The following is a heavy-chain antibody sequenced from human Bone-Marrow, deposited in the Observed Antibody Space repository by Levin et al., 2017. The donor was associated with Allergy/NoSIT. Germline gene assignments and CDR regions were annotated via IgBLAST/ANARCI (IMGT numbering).Heavy chain of an antibody. CDR3: ARVHHDYDVDY. CDR1: GFTFSNHW. CDR2: INNDGSDT. V-gene: IGHV3-74*01. Sequence: PGESLKISCVVSGFTFSNHWMHWVRQAPGKGLVWVSRINNDGSDTTYADSVKGRFTISRDNAKNTLYLQMNSLRAEDTAVYYCARVHHDYDVDYWGQGTLVTVSS. D-gene: IGHD3-22*01. J-gene: IGHJ4*02.